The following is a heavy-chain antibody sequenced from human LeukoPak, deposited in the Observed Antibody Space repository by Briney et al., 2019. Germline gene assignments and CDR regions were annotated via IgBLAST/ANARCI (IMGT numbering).Heavy chain of an antibody. CDR3: AREGLGNDYSNYGWFDP. CDR2: IIPIFGTA. V-gene: IGHV1-69*13. Sequence: ASVKVSCKASGGTFSSYAISWVRQAPGQGLEWVGGIIPIFGTANYAQKFQGRVTITADESTSTAYMELSSLRSEDTAVYYCAREGLGNDYSNYGWFDPWGQGTLVTVSS. CDR1: GGTFSSYA. J-gene: IGHJ5*02. D-gene: IGHD4-11*01.